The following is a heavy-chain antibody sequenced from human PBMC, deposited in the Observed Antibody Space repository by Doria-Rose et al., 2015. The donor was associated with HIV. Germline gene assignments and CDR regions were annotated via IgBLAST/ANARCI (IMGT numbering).Heavy chain of an antibody. Sequence: QVQLQQWGAGLLKPSETLSLTCAVYGGSFSGYYWSWIRQPPGKGLEWIGEINHSGSTNYNPSLESRVPISVDPSKNQFSLKLTSVTAADTAVYYCARGRVDYSSSLFWYFDLWGRGTLVTVSS. CDR1: GGSFSGYY. D-gene: IGHD6-13*01. CDR3: ARGRVDYSSSLFWYFDL. V-gene: IGHV4-34*01. CDR2: INHSGST. J-gene: IGHJ2*01.